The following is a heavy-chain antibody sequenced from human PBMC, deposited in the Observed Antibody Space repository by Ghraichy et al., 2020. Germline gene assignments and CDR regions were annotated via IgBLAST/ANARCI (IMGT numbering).Heavy chain of an antibody. Sequence: GESLNISCAASGFTFSSYAMNWVRQAPGKGLEWVSAVSSGGGSTYYADSVKGRFTISRDKSKNTLYLQMNSLRVEDTAVYYCAKAGIVGATGPNYFDYWGQGTLVTVSS. CDR3: AKAGIVGATGPNYFDY. J-gene: IGHJ4*02. CDR2: VSSGGGST. V-gene: IGHV3-23*01. CDR1: GFTFSSYA. D-gene: IGHD1-26*01.